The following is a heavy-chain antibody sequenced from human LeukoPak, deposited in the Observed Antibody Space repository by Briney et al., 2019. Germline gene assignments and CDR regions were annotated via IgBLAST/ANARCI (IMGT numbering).Heavy chain of an antibody. CDR1: GYSISSGYY. CDR2: IYHSGST. Sequence: PSETLSLTCTVSGYSISSGYYWGWIRQPPGKGLEWIGSIYHSGSTYYNPSLKSRVTISVDTSKNQFSLKLSSVTAADTAVYYCAWRLTGSGSPFDYWGQGTLVTVSS. J-gene: IGHJ4*02. V-gene: IGHV4-38-2*02. CDR3: AWRLTGSGSPFDY. D-gene: IGHD3-10*01.